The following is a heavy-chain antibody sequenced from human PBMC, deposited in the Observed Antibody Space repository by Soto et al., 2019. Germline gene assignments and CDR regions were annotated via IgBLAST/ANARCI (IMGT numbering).Heavy chain of an antibody. CDR2: ISSSGSTI. Sequence: EVQLVESGGGLVQPGGSLRLSCAASGFTFSSYEMNWVRQAPGKGLEWVSYISSSGSTIYYADSVKGRFTISRDNAKNSLYLQMNSLRAEDTAVYYCARDWRGPMLSSYGMDAWGQGTTVTVSS. D-gene: IGHD3-3*01. J-gene: IGHJ6*02. CDR1: GFTFSSYE. CDR3: ARDWRGPMLSSYGMDA. V-gene: IGHV3-48*03.